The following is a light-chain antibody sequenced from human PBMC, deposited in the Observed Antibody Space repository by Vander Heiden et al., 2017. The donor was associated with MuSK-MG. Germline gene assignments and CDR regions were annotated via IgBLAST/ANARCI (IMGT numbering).Light chain of an antibody. Sequence: DIQMTQSPSSLSASVGDRITITCRASQTISRSLNWYQQKPGKAPKVLIYSASSAQSGVPSRFSGSGSGTDFTLTISSLQPEDFASYYCQQSYRTPWTFGPGTKVEFK. CDR1: QTISRS. J-gene: IGKJ1*01. CDR2: SAS. CDR3: QQSYRTPWT. V-gene: IGKV1-39*01.